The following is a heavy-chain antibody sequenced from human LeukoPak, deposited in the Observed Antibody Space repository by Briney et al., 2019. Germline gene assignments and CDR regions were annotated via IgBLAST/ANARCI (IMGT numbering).Heavy chain of an antibody. J-gene: IGHJ4*02. CDR1: GYSFTSYW. CDR2: IYPRDSDT. CDR3: ARNRYYYDFSGYYVDY. Sequence: GESLKISCKGSGYSFTSYWIGWVRQMPGKGLEWMGVIYPRDSDTRYSPSFQGHVTISTDNSISTAYLQWSSLRASDTAMYYCARNRYYYDFSGYYVDYWGQGTLVTVSS. D-gene: IGHD3-22*01. V-gene: IGHV5-51*01.